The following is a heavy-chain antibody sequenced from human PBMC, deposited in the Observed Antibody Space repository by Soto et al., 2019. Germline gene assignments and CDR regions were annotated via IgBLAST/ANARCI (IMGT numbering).Heavy chain of an antibody. D-gene: IGHD6-13*01. Sequence: QVQLVESGGGVVQPGRSLRLSCAASGFTFSSYGMHWVRQAPGKGLEWVAVISYDGSNKYYADSAKGRFTISRDNSKNTLYLQMNSLRAEDTAVYYCAKDRRSIAAAYYFDYWGQGTLVTVSS. J-gene: IGHJ4*02. CDR2: ISYDGSNK. CDR3: AKDRRSIAAAYYFDY. V-gene: IGHV3-30*18. CDR1: GFTFSSYG.